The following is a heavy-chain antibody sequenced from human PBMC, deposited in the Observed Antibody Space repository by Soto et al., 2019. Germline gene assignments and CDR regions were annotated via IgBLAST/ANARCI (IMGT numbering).Heavy chain of an antibody. Sequence: QVQLVQSGAEVKKPGASXRXXXXXXXXXXXXXXXXXXXXXXXQGLEWMGWMNPNSGNTGYAQKFQGRVTMTRDTYITTAYMELSSLTSEDTAVYYCFRGRRANFAPWGQGTQVTVSS. V-gene: IGHV1-8*01. CDR2: MNPNSGNT. CDR3: FRGRRANFAP. CDR1: XXXXXXXX. D-gene: IGHD6-25*01. J-gene: IGHJ5*02.